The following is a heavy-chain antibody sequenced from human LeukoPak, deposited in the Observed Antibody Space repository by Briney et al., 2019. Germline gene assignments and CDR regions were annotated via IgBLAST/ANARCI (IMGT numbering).Heavy chain of an antibody. CDR1: GSTFSSYS. J-gene: IGHJ4*02. CDR2: ISSSSSTI. Sequence: GGSLRLSCAASGSTFSSYSMNWVRQAPGKGLEWVSYISSSSSTIYYADSVKGRFTISRDNAKNSLYLQMNSLRAEDTAVYYCARETYYDSSGYYGYWGQGTLVTVSS. D-gene: IGHD3-22*01. V-gene: IGHV3-48*04. CDR3: ARETYYDSSGYYGY.